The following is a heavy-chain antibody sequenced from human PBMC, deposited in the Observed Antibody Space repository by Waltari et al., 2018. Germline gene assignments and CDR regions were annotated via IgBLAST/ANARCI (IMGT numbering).Heavy chain of an antibody. CDR3: ARATIRLSGYPSKYFDY. J-gene: IGHJ4*02. V-gene: IGHV4-34*01. D-gene: IGHD3-3*01. CDR1: GGYFSGYY. CDR2: INHSGST. Sequence: QVQLQQWGAGLLKPSETLSLTCAVYGGYFSGYYWSWIRQPPGKGLEWIGEINHSGSTNYNPSLKSRVTISVDTSKNQFSLKLSSVTAADTAVYYCARATIRLSGYPSKYFDYWGQGTLVTVSS.